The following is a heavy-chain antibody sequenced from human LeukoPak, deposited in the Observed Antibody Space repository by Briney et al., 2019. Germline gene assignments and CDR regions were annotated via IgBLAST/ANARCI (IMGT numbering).Heavy chain of an antibody. J-gene: IGHJ4*02. CDR3: ARSHIAAAGGRGIDY. CDR1: GFTFSSYS. Sequence: AGGSLRLSCAASGFTFSSYSTNWVRQAPGKGLEWVSYISSSSSTIYYADSVKGRFTISRDNAKNSLYLQMNSLRAEDTAVYYCARSHIAAAGGRGIDYWGQGTLVTVSS. CDR2: ISSSSSTI. V-gene: IGHV3-48*04. D-gene: IGHD6-13*01.